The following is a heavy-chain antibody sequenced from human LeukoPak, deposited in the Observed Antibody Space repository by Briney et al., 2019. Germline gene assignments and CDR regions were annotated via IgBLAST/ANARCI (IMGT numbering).Heavy chain of an antibody. J-gene: IGHJ4*02. CDR2: IYYSGST. CDR3: ARESGGQQWLSPFDY. CDR1: GGSISSSSYY. V-gene: IGHV4-39*02. D-gene: IGHD6-19*01. Sequence: SETLSLTCTVSGGSISSSSYYWGWIRQPPGKGLEWIGSIYYSGSTYYNPSLKSRVTISVDTSKNQFSLKLSSVTAADTAVYYCARESGGQQWLSPFDYWGQGTLVTVSS.